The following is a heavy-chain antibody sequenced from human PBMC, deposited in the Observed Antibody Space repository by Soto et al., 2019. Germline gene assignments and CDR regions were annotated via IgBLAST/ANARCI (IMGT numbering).Heavy chain of an antibody. CDR1: GFIFSDSG. CDR2: ISSDGTTT. V-gene: IGHV3-74*01. J-gene: IGHJ4*02. D-gene: IGHD1-1*01. Sequence: SLKISCAASGFIFSDSGMHSLRRAPGKGLVWVSRISSDGTTTTYADSVKGRFTISRDDAKNTLCLEMNSLRADDTAIYFYGKGGTGVPMYYSDYWGKGTQVTVSS. CDR3: GKGGTGVPMYYSDY.